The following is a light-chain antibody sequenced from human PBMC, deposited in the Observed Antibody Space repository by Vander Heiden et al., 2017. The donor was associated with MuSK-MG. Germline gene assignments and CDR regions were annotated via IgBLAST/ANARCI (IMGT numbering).Light chain of an antibody. CDR3: QVASTFPLT. CDR1: QGIGNW. J-gene: IGKJ4*01. Sequence: DIQMTQSPSSVSASVGDRVTFTCRASQGIGNWVAWYQQKPGKAPKLLIYAASHLQRGVPSRFSGSGSGTEFTLTIGSLQPEDFASYYCQVASTFPLTFGGGTKVDIK. CDR2: AAS. V-gene: IGKV1D-12*01.